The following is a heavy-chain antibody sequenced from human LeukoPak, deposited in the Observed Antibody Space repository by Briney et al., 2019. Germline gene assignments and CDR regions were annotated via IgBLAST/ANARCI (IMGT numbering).Heavy chain of an antibody. D-gene: IGHD6-6*01. CDR3: AKDITGGSSSFGDDH. Sequence: GGSLRLSCAASGFTFSSYGMHWVRQAPGKGLEWVAVISYDGSNKYYADSVKGRFTISRDNSKNTLYLQMNSLRAEDTAVYYCAKDITGGSSSFGDDHWGQGTLVTVSS. CDR1: GFTFSSYG. J-gene: IGHJ4*02. CDR2: ISYDGSNK. V-gene: IGHV3-30*18.